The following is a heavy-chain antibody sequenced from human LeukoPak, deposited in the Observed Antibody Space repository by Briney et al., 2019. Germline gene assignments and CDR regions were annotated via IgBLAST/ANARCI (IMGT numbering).Heavy chain of an antibody. Sequence: SETLSLTCTVSGGSISSSSYYWGWIRQPPGKGLEWIGSIYYSGSTYYNPSLKSRVTISVDTSKNQFSLKLSSVTAADTAVCYCARVKYRSSWYEGDWFDPWGQGTLVTVSS. V-gene: IGHV4-39*07. J-gene: IGHJ5*02. CDR1: GGSISSSSYY. CDR3: ARVKYRSSWYEGDWFDP. CDR2: IYYSGST. D-gene: IGHD6-13*01.